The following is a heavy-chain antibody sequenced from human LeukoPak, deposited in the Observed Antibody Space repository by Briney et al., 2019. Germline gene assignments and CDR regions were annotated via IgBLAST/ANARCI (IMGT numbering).Heavy chain of an antibody. CDR3: ARALAAAGKDYYYYMDV. Sequence: GGSLRPSCAASGFTFSSYGMHWVRQAPGKGLEWVAVIWYDGSNKYYADSVKGRFTISRDNSKNTLYLQMNSLRAEDTAVYYCARALAAAGKDYYYYMDVWGKGTTVTVSS. CDR2: IWYDGSNK. J-gene: IGHJ6*03. D-gene: IGHD6-13*01. CDR1: GFTFSSYG. V-gene: IGHV3-33*08.